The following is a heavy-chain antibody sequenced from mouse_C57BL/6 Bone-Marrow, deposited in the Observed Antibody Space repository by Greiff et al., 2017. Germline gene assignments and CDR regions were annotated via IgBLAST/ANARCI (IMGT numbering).Heavy chain of an antibody. CDR2: INPNYGTT. J-gene: IGHJ4*01. D-gene: IGHD2-4*01. Sequence: EVQLQQSGPVLVKPGASVKISCKASGYSFTDYYMNWVKQSNGKSLEWIGVINPNYGTTSYNQKFKGKATLTVDQSSSTAYMQLNSLPTEDSAVYYCARGYEYDDAMDYWDQGTSVTVTS. CDR1: GYSFTDYY. V-gene: IGHV1-39*01. CDR3: ARGYEYDDAMDY.